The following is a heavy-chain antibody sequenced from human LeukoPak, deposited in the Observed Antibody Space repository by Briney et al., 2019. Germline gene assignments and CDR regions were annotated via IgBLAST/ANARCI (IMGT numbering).Heavy chain of an antibody. CDR1: GGSVSSGGYY. CDR2: IYYSGST. CDR3: ARSRWSAYCGGDCYTVYFDY. Sequence: SETLSLTCAVSGGSVSSGGYYWSWIRQHPGKGLEWIGYIYYSGSTYYNPSFASRISISVDTSENQFSLKLSSVTAADTAVYYCARSRWSAYCGGDCYTVYFDYWGQGALVTVSS. J-gene: IGHJ4*02. V-gene: IGHV4-31*11. D-gene: IGHD2-21*02.